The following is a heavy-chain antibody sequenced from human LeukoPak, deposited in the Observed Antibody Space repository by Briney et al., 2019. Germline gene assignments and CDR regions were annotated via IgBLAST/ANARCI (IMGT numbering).Heavy chain of an antibody. D-gene: IGHD5-18*01. CDR1: GFTFSSYA. Sequence: GGSLRLSCAASGFTFSSYAMSWVRQAPGKGLEWVSAISGSGGSTYHADSVKGRFTISRDNSKNTLYLQMNSLRAEDTAVYYCAKGPRYSYGYGYWGQGTLVTVSS. CDR3: AKGPRYSYGYGY. CDR2: ISGSGGST. V-gene: IGHV3-23*01. J-gene: IGHJ4*02.